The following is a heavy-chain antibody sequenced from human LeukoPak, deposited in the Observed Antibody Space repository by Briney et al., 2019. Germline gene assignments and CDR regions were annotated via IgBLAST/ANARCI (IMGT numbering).Heavy chain of an antibody. D-gene: IGHD2/OR15-2a*01. CDR2: FDPEDVKT. CDR3: ATDFYRGRQFDY. CDR1: GNTFTDLS. Sequence: ASVKVSCKVSGNTFTDLSMNWVRQAPGKGLEWMGGFDPEDVKTIYAQKFQGRVTMTEDTSTETAYMELTSLRPEDTAAYYCATDFYRGRQFDYWGQGTLVTVSS. J-gene: IGHJ4*02. V-gene: IGHV1-24*01.